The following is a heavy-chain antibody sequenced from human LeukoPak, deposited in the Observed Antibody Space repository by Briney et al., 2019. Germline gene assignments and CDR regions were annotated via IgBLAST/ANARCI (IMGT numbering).Heavy chain of an antibody. CDR3: ARHPYCSGGSCYFYFQH. J-gene: IGHJ1*01. CDR1: GYTFTSYY. CDR2: INPSGGST. Sequence: VASVKVSCKASGYTFTSYYMHWVRQAPGQGLEWMGIINPSGGSTSYAQKFQGRVTMTRDTSTSTVYMELSSLRSEDTAVYYCARHPYCSGGSCYFYFQHWGQGTLVTVSS. V-gene: IGHV1-46*01. D-gene: IGHD2-15*01.